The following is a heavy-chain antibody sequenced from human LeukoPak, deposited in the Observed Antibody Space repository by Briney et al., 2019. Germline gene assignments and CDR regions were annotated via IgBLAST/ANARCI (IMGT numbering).Heavy chain of an antibody. CDR3: ARDYYDMGSDAFDI. CDR1: GFTFSSYN. CDR2: ITSGSSYI. D-gene: IGHD3-22*01. Sequence: GGSLRLSCAASGFTFSSYNMNWVRQAPGKGLEWVSSITSGSSYIYYADSVKGRFTISRDNAKNSLYLQMNSLRAEDTAVYYCARDYYDMGSDAFDIWGQGTMVTVSS. V-gene: IGHV3-21*01. J-gene: IGHJ3*02.